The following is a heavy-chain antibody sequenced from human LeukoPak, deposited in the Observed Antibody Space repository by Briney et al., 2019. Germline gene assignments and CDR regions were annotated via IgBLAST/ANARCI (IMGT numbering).Heavy chain of an antibody. CDR3: ARHPYYYDSSGYADYFDY. CDR1: GGSFSGYY. D-gene: IGHD3-22*01. V-gene: IGHV4-34*01. J-gene: IGHJ4*02. CDR2: INYSGNT. Sequence: PSETLSLTCAVYGGSFSGYYWSWIRQPPGKGLEWIGEINYSGNTNYNPSLKSRVTILVDTSKNQFSLKLSSVTAADTAVYYCARHPYYYDSSGYADYFDYWGQGTLVTVSS.